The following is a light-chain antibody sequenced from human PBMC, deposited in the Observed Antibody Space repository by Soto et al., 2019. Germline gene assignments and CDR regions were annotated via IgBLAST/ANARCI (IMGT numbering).Light chain of an antibody. V-gene: IGKV3-15*01. CDR2: GAS. Sequence: ERVMTQSPATLSVSPGERATLSCRASQNVSSNLAWYQQKPGQAPRLLIYGASTRATGIPGRFSGSGSGTEFTLTISSLQSDDSAIYYCQQYTSWPRTFGQGTKLEIK. J-gene: IGKJ2*01. CDR1: QNVSSN. CDR3: QQYTSWPRT.